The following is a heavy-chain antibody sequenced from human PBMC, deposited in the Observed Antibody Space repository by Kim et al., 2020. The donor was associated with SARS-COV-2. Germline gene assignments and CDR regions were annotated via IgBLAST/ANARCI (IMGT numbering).Heavy chain of an antibody. D-gene: IGHD3-9*01. CDR3: AKGPYDILTGYYINYYYYGMDV. Sequence: GGSLRLSCAASGFTFSSYAMSWVRQAPGKGLEWVSAISGSGGSTYYADSVKGRFTISRDNSKNTLYLQMNSLRAEDTAVYYCAKGPYDILTGYYINYYYYGMDVWGQGTTVTVSS. CDR2: ISGSGGST. V-gene: IGHV3-23*01. CDR1: GFTFSSYA. J-gene: IGHJ6*02.